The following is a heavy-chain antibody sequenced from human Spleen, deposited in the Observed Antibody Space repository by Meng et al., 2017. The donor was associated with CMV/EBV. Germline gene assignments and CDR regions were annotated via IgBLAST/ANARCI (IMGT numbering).Heavy chain of an antibody. CDR1: RASISDYY. Sequence: SETLSLTCAVSRASISDYYWTWIRQTPGKGLQWIGYVSDSGSVKYNPSLESRGTISRDKSRNRFYLNLNSVTAADAAVYFCARGIGTTQHYFDYWGLGLMVTVSS. D-gene: IGHD1-1*01. V-gene: IGHV4-59*01. CDR2: VSDSGSV. CDR3: ARGIGTTQHYFDY. J-gene: IGHJ4*02.